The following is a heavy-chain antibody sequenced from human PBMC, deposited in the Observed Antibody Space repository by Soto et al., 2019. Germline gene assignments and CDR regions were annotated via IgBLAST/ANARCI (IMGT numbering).Heavy chain of an antibody. CDR3: ARVGSGYGYSGYAKLGY. CDR1: GFTFSSYG. Sequence: GGSLRLSCAASGFTFSSYGMHWVRQAPGKGLEWVAVIWYDGSNKYYADSVKGRFTISRDNSKNTLYLQMNSLRAEDTAVYYCARVGSGYGYSGYAKLGYWGQGTLVTVSS. J-gene: IGHJ4*02. CDR2: IWYDGSNK. V-gene: IGHV3-33*01. D-gene: IGHD5-12*01.